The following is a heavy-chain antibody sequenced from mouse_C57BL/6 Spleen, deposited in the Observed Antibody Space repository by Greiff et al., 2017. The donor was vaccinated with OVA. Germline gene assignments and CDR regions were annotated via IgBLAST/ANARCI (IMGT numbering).Heavy chain of an antibody. CDR2: ISDGGSYT. V-gene: IGHV5-4*01. Sequence: EVKVVESGGGLVKPGGSLKLSCAASGFTFSSYAMSWVRQTPEKRLEWVATISDGGSYTYYPDNVKGRFTISRDNAKNNLYLQMSHLKSEDTAMYYCARDDNYYGSSYGYWGQGTTLTVSS. D-gene: IGHD1-1*01. CDR3: ARDDNYYGSSYGY. CDR1: GFTFSSYA. J-gene: IGHJ2*01.